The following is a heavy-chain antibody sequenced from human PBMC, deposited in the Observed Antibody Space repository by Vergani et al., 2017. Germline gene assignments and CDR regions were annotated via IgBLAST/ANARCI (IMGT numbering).Heavy chain of an antibody. D-gene: IGHD6-6*01. CDR1: GYTFTGYY. Sequence: QVQLVQSGAEVKKPGASVKVSCKASGYTFTGYYMHWVRQAPGQGLEWMGRINPNSGGTNYAQKFQGRVTMTRDTSISTAYMELSRLRSDDTAVYYCARALFRVAARAEYFQHWGQGTLVTVSS. CDR2: INPNSGGT. J-gene: IGHJ1*01. CDR3: ARALFRVAARAEYFQH. V-gene: IGHV1-2*06.